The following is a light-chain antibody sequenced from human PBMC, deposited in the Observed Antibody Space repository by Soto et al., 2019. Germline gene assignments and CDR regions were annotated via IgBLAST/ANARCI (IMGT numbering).Light chain of an antibody. CDR1: SSDVGSYNL. V-gene: IGLV2-14*02. CDR2: EGS. Sequence: QSVLTQPASVSGSPGQSITISCTGTSSDVGSYNLVSWYQQQPGKAPKLMIYEGSKRPSGVSDCFSGSKSGNTASLTISGLQAEDEADYYSSSYTSSSTLVFGTGTKVTVL. CDR3: SSYTSSSTLV. J-gene: IGLJ1*01.